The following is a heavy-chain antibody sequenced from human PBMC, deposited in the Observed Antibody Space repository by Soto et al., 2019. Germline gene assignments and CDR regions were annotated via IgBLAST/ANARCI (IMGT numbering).Heavy chain of an antibody. CDR3: AKVLYSGSFEVYYYYYGMDV. CDR1: GFTFSSYG. J-gene: IGHJ6*02. Sequence: GGSLRLSCAASGFTFSSYGMHWVRQAPGKGLEWVAVISYDGSNKYYADSVKGRFTISRDNSKNTLYLQMNSLRAEDTAVYYCAKVLYSGSFEVYYYYYGMDVWGQGTTVTVSS. D-gene: IGHD1-26*01. V-gene: IGHV3-30*18. CDR2: ISYDGSNK.